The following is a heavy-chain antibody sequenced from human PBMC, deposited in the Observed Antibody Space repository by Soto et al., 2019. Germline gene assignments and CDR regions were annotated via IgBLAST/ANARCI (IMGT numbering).Heavy chain of an antibody. CDR3: ASTKYDSSAYYYWYLGL. V-gene: IGHV1-69*06. J-gene: IGHJ2*01. D-gene: IGHD3-22*01. Sequence: QVELVQSGAEGKKPGSSVKVSCQASEDTFSNYAISWVRQSPGQGLEWMGGIIPIFGTANYAQKFQGRVTITEDTSANTVYLELSSLRSEDTAVYYCASTKYDSSAYYYWYLGLCGRGTLVTGSS. CDR2: IIPIFGTA. CDR1: EDTFSNYA.